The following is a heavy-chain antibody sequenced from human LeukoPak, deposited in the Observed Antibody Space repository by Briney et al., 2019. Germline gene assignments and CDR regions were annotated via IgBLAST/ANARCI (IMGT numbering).Heavy chain of an antibody. CDR2: IFYRGAT. V-gene: IGHV4-59*01. D-gene: IGHD3/OR15-3a*01. Sequence: SETLSLTCIVSGGFISSYYWNWIRQPPGKGLEWIGNIFYRGATNYNPSLKSRVTMSVDTSKNQFSLKLGSVTAADTAMYYCARARDWSAGSWFDPWGQGILVIVSS. CDR3: ARARDWSAGSWFDP. J-gene: IGHJ5*02. CDR1: GGFISSYY.